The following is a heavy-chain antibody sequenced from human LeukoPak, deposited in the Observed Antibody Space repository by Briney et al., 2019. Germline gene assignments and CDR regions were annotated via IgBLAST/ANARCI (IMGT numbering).Heavy chain of an antibody. D-gene: IGHD6-13*01. CDR1: GGSLSSGGYY. CDR2: IYHTGTT. CDR3: ATERDLAAALFDY. J-gene: IGHJ4*02. V-gene: IGHV4-30-2*01. Sequence: PSQTLSLTCTVSGGSLSSGGYYWSWIRQPPGKGLERIGYIYHTGTTYYNPSLKSRVTMSVDRSKNHFSLNLNSVTAADTAMYYCATERDLAAALFDYWGQGTLVTVSS.